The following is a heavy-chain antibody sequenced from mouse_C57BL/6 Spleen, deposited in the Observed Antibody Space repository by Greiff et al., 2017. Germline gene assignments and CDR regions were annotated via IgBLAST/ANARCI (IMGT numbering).Heavy chain of an antibody. J-gene: IGHJ1*03. V-gene: IGHV6-3*01. CDR2: IRLKSDNYAT. Sequence: EVKVEESGGGLVQPGGSMKLSCVASGFTFSNYWMNWVRQSPEKGLEWVAQIRLKSDNYATHYAESVKGRFTISRDDSKSSVYLQMNNLRAEDTGIYYCTALTITTVVATGSFWYFDVWGTGTTVTVSS. CDR3: TALTITTVVATGSFWYFDV. CDR1: GFTFSNYW. D-gene: IGHD1-1*01.